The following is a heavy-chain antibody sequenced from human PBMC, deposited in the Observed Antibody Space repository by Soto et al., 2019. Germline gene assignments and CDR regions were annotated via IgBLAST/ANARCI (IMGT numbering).Heavy chain of an antibody. D-gene: IGHD4-4*01. Sequence: ASVNGYWKSSGYTFSDFYINWLRQASGQGPEWMGWMNAKSGDTFFPQRFQGKFNMTWDTSLSTAYMEVGSLTSDDTAIYYCARGNPFNYAGFDVWGQGTTVTVSS. CDR1: GYTFSDFY. CDR2: MNAKSGDT. J-gene: IGHJ6*02. V-gene: IGHV1-8*01. CDR3: ARGNPFNYAGFDV.